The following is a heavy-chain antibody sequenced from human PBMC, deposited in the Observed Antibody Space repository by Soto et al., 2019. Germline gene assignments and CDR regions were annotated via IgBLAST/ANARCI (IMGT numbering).Heavy chain of an antibody. CDR1: GFTFSSYA. Sequence: GGSLRLSCAASGFTFSSYAMSWVRQAPGKGLEWVSAISGSGGSTYYADSVKGRFTISRDNSKNTLYLQMNSLRAEDTAVYYCAKDYLISIAVAVVFDYWGQGTLVTVSS. V-gene: IGHV3-23*01. CDR3: AKDYLISIAVAVVFDY. J-gene: IGHJ4*02. D-gene: IGHD6-19*01. CDR2: ISGSGGST.